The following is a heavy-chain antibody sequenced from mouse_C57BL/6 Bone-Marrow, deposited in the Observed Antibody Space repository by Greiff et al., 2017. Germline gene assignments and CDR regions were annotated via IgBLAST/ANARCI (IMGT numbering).Heavy chain of an antibody. V-gene: IGHV14-4*01. CDR3: TTHGSSYGGAMDY. Sequence: VQLQQSGAELVRPGASVKLSCTASGFNIKDDYMHWVKQRPEPGLEWIGWIDPENGDTEYASKFQGKAPITADTSANTAYLQLSSLTSEDTAVYYCTTHGSSYGGAMDYWGQGTSVTVSS. J-gene: IGHJ4*01. D-gene: IGHD1-1*01. CDR2: IDPENGDT. CDR1: GFNIKDDY.